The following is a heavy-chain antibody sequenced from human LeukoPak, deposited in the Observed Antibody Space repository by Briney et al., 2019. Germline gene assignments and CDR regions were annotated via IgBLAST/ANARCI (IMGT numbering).Heavy chain of an antibody. V-gene: IGHV3-48*01. CDR1: GFTFSSYS. D-gene: IGHD3-10*01. CDR2: ISSSSSTI. Sequence: GGSLRLSCAASGFTFSSYSMNWVLQAPGKGLEWVSYISSSSSTIYYADSVKGRFTISRDNAKNSLYLQMNSLRAEDTAVYYCASYYGSGSYYNVVDYWGQGTLVTVSS. CDR3: ASYYGSGSYYNVVDY. J-gene: IGHJ4*02.